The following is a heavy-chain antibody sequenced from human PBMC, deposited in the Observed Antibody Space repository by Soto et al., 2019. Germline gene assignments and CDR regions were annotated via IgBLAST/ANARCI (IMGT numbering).Heavy chain of an antibody. CDR3: ARVRRIAAAPRYYYYGMDV. CDR1: GGTFSSYA. Sequence: SVKVSCKASGGTFSSYAISWVRQAPGQGLEWMGGIIPIFGTANYAQKFQGRVTITADESTSTAYMELSSLRSEDTAVYYCARVRRIAAAPRYYYYGMDVWGQGTTVTVS. CDR2: IIPIFGTA. J-gene: IGHJ6*02. D-gene: IGHD6-13*01. V-gene: IGHV1-69*13.